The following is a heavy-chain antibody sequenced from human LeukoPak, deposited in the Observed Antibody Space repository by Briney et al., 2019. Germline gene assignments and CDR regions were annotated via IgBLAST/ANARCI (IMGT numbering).Heavy chain of an antibody. D-gene: IGHD6-19*01. Sequence: GGSLRLSCAASGFTFSSYEMNWVRQAPGKGLEWVSYISSSGSTIYYADSVKGRFTISRDNAKNSLYLQMNSLRAEDTAVYYCARGGWYGGAFDIWGQGTMVTVSS. CDR3: ARGGWYGGAFDI. CDR2: ISSSGSTI. V-gene: IGHV3-48*03. CDR1: GFTFSSYE. J-gene: IGHJ3*02.